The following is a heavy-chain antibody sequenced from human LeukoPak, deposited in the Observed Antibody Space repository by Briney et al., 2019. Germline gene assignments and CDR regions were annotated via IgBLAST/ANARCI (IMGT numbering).Heavy chain of an antibody. J-gene: IGHJ3*01. V-gene: IGHV3-23*01. Sequence: GGSLRLSCATSKFNFNTYGMSWVRQAPGKGLEWVSSISGSGGATQYADSVQGRFTISRDNSKNTLCLQMNSLRAEDTAVYYCAKDPNGDYIGTFDVWGQGTMVTVSS. CDR3: AKDPNGDYIGTFDV. CDR2: ISGSGGAT. CDR1: KFNFNTYG. D-gene: IGHD4-17*01.